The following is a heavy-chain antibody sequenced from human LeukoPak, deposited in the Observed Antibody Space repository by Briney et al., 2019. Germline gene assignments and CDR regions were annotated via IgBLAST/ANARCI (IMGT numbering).Heavy chain of an antibody. D-gene: IGHD6-19*01. CDR1: GCTFTSYY. CDR3: ARDHRIAVAGTGGGSKEDY. V-gene: IGHV1-46*01. CDR2: INPNCGSK. Sequence: GASVTVSCKASGCTFTSYYMHWVRQAPGQALEWMGIINPNCGSKSYAQKFQGRVTMTRDMSQSTVYMELSSLRSEDTAVYYCARDHRIAVAGTGGGSKEDYWGQGTLVTVSS. J-gene: IGHJ4*02.